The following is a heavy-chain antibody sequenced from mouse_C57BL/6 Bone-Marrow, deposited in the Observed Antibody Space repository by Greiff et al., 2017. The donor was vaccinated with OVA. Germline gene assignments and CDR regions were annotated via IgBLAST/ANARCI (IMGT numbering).Heavy chain of an antibody. CDR1: GFTFSDYG. CDR2: ISSGSSTI. Sequence: EVMLVESGGGLVKPGGSLKLSCAASGFTFSDYGMHWVRQAPEKGLEWVAYISSGSSTIYYADTVKGRFTISRDNAKNPLFLHMTSLRSEDTARYYCARISDWYFDVWGTGTTVTVSS. V-gene: IGHV5-17*01. J-gene: IGHJ1*03. CDR3: ARISDWYFDV.